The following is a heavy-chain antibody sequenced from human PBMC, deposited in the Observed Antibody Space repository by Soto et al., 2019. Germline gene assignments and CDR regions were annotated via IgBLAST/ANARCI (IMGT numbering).Heavy chain of an antibody. CDR3: ARSGAYYGSGAIYYYGMDV. V-gene: IGHV5-51*01. CDR1: GYSFTSYW. D-gene: IGHD3-10*01. CDR2: IYPGDSDT. J-gene: IGHJ6*02. Sequence: PGESLKISCKGSGYSFTSYWVGWVRQMPEKGLEWMGIIYPGDSDTRYSPSFQGQVTISADKSISTAYLQWSSLKASDTAMYYCARSGAYYGSGAIYYYGMDVWGQGATVTVSS.